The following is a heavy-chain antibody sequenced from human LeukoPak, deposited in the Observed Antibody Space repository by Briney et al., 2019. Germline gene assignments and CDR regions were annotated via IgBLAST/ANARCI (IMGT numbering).Heavy chain of an antibody. CDR3: AKSDYYDSSGYYYGSDY. J-gene: IGHJ4*02. V-gene: IGHV3-23*01. CDR1: GFTFSSYA. CDR2: ISGSGGST. D-gene: IGHD3-22*01. Sequence: GGSLRLSCAASGFTFSSYAMTWVRQAPGKGLEWVSGISGSGGSTYYADSVRGRFTISRDNSKNTLYVQMNSLRAEDTAVYYCAKSDYYDSSGYYYGSDYWGQGTLVTVSS.